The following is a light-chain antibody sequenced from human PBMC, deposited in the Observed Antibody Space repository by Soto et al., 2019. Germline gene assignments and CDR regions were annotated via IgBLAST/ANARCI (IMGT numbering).Light chain of an antibody. CDR3: HQRQSWPRT. J-gene: IGKJ1*01. V-gene: IGKV3-20*01. Sequence: EMVLTQSPGTLSLSTGERATLTCRASQSVSSSYLAWYQQKPGQAPRLLIYSASSRATGIPDRFSGSGSGTDFTLTFSRLEPEDLAVYYCHQRQSWPRTFGQGTKVDI. CDR1: QSVSSSY. CDR2: SAS.